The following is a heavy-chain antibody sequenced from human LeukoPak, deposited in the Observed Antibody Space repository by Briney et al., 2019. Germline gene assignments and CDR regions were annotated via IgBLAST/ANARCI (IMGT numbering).Heavy chain of an antibody. CDR2: IRYDGSNK. CDR3: AKDLEGWLGLRFVDYYYGMDV. V-gene: IGHV3-30*02. D-gene: IGHD5-12*01. CDR1: GFTFSSYG. J-gene: IGHJ6*02. Sequence: GGSLRLSCAASGFTFSSYGMHWVRQAPGKGLEWVAFIRYDGSNKYYADSAKGRFTISRDNSKNTLYLQMNSLRAEDTAVYYCAKDLEGWLGLRFVDYYYGMDVWGQGTTVTVSS.